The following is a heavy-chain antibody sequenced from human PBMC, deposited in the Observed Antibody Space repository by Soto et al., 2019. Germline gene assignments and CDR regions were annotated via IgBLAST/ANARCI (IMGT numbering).Heavy chain of an antibody. J-gene: IGHJ4*02. D-gene: IGHD2-2*01. CDR3: ARAQVVPAAMYGY. CDR1: GGSISSGDSY. CDR2: IYYSGST. Sequence: QVQLQESGPGLVKPSQTLSLPCTFSGGSISSGDSYWGWFRQPPGKGLEWIGYIYYSGSTYYNPSLKSRVTISVDTSKNQFSLKLSSVTAADTAVYYCARAQVVPAAMYGYWGQGTLVTVSS. V-gene: IGHV4-30-4*01.